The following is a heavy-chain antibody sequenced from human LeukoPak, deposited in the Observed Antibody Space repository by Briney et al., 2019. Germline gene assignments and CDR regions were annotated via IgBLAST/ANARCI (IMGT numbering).Heavy chain of an antibody. Sequence: ASVKVSCKASGYTFTSYYMHWVRQAPGQGLEWMGIINPSGGSTSYAQKFQGRVTMTRDMSTSTDYMELSSLRSDDTAVYYCARGGYSSSWYLSTYYYYMDVWGKGTTVTVSS. D-gene: IGHD6-13*01. CDR1: GYTFTSYY. J-gene: IGHJ6*03. CDR2: INPSGGST. V-gene: IGHV1-46*01. CDR3: ARGGYSSSWYLSTYYYYMDV.